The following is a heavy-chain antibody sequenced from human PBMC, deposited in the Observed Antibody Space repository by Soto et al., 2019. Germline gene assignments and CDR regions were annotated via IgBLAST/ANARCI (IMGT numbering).Heavy chain of an antibody. D-gene: IGHD3-9*01. V-gene: IGHV3-30*03. CDR3: ARGGWLDYFDY. Sequence: PGGSLRLSCAASGFTFSNYGMYWVHQAPGKGLEWVAFISYDGSSKFYADPMKGRHTISRDNSKNTLYLQMNSLKTEDTAVYYCARGGWLDYFDYWGQGTLVTVSS. CDR1: GFTFSNYG. J-gene: IGHJ4*02. CDR2: ISYDGSSK.